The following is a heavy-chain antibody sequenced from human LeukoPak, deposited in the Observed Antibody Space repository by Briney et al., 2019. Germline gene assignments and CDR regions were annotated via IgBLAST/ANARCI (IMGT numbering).Heavy chain of an antibody. CDR3: ARAGTGAENWFDP. J-gene: IGHJ5*02. CDR2: IYYSGST. CDR1: GGSISSSSYY. V-gene: IGHV4-39*07. D-gene: IGHD7-27*01. Sequence: PSETLSLTCTVSGGSISSSSYYWGWIRQPPGKGLEWIGSIYYSGSTYYNPSLKSRVTISVDTSKNQFSLKLSSVTAADTAVYYCARAGTGAENWFDPWGQGTLVTVSS.